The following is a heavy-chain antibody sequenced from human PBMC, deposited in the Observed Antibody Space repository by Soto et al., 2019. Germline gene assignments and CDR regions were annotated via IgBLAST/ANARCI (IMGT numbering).Heavy chain of an antibody. J-gene: IGHJ3*02. CDR2: INPSGGST. CDR1: GYTFTSYY. Sequence: ASVKVSCKASGYTFTSYYMHWVRQAPGQGLEWMGIINPSGGSTSYAQKFQGRVTMTRDTSTSTVHMELSSLRSEDTAVYYCARAYYGSGSYPDAFDIWGQGTMVTVSS. CDR3: ARAYYGSGSYPDAFDI. V-gene: IGHV1-46*01. D-gene: IGHD3-10*01.